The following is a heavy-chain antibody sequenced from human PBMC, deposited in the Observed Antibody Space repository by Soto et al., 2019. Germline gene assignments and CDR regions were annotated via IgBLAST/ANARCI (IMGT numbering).Heavy chain of an antibody. V-gene: IGHV3-30*18. D-gene: IGHD3-22*01. CDR2: ISYDGRYK. J-gene: IGHJ6*02. CDR3: GKDPTYDSSGYYFYYGPDV. Sequence: QVQLVESGGGVIQPGRSLRLSCAASGLTFSTYGMHWVRQAPGKGLERVGLISYDGRYKYYPDSVKGRFTISRDNSKNTLYLQMNSLRPEDTAVYYCGKDPTYDSSGYYFYYGPDVWGQGTTVTVSS. CDR1: GLTFSTYG.